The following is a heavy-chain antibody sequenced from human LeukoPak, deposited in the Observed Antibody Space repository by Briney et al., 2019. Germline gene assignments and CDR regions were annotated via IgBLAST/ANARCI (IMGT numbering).Heavy chain of an antibody. Sequence: SETLSLTCAVYGGSFSGYYWSWIRQPPGKGLEWIGEINHSGSTNYNPSLKSRVTISADTSKNQFSLKLSSVTAADTAVYYCARDGYYDSSGYYYKLDAFDIWGQGTTVTVSS. CDR3: ARDGYYDSSGYYYKLDAFDI. CDR2: INHSGST. CDR1: GGSFSGYY. D-gene: IGHD3-22*01. J-gene: IGHJ3*02. V-gene: IGHV4-34*01.